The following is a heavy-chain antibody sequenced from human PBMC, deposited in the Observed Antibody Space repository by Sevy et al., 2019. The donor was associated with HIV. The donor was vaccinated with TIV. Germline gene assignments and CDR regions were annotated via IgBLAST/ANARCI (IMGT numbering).Heavy chain of an antibody. CDR2: ISSSSSTI. V-gene: IGHV3-48*02. Sequence: GESLKISCAASGFTFSSYSMNWVRQAPGKGLEWVSYISSSSSTIYYADSVKGRFTISRDNAKNSLYLQMNSLRDEDTAVYYCARDPAPQDNWNAVVGYYYGMDVWGQGTTVTVSS. CDR3: ARDPAPQDNWNAVVGYYYGMDV. J-gene: IGHJ6*02. CDR1: GFTFSSYS. D-gene: IGHD1-20*01.